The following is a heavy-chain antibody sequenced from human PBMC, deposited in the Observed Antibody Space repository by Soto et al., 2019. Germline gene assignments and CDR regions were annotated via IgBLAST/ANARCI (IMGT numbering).Heavy chain of an antibody. CDR2: INPSGGSP. CDR1: GYTFTRYF. J-gene: IGHJ3*02. Sequence: QVQLVQSRAEVKKPGASVKVSCKESGYTFTRYFIYWVRQAPGQGLQWMGFINPSGGSPVYAQRFQGPVTMTRDTSTSTVYMELSSLRSEDPAVYYCSRSRADGESDAYDIWGQGTMVTVSS. D-gene: IGHD2-21*01. CDR3: SRSRADGESDAYDI. V-gene: IGHV1-46*01.